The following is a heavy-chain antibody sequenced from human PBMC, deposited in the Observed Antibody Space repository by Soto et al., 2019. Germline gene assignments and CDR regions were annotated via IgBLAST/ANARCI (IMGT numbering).Heavy chain of an antibody. V-gene: IGHV4-31*03. J-gene: IGHJ4*02. CDR2: IYYSGTT. D-gene: IGHD1-26*01. Sequence: QVQLQESGPGLVKTSQTLSLTCSVSGDSITSGGYFWSWIRQHPGKGLEWIGYIYYSGTTYYNPSLKGRVTISVDTSKNQFSLKLSSMTAADTAVYFCARGSVGRGYFDYWCQGTLVTVSS. CDR3: ARGSVGRGYFDY. CDR1: GDSITSGGYF.